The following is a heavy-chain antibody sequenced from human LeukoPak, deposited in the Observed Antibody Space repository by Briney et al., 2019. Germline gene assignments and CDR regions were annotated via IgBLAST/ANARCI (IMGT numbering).Heavy chain of an antibody. J-gene: IGHJ4*02. Sequence: GGSLRLSCAASGFTFSRYWIHWVRQAPGKGLEWVSRINPDGSTTTYADSVKGRFTISRDNAKNTVYLQMNSLRAEDTAVYYCASWDYGSGGEMDYWGQGTLVTVSS. CDR2: INPDGSTT. V-gene: IGHV3-74*01. CDR3: ASWDYGSGGEMDY. CDR1: GFTFSRYW. D-gene: IGHD3-10*01.